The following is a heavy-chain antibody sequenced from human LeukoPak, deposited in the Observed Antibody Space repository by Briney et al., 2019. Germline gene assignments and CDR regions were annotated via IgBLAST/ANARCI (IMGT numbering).Heavy chain of an antibody. CDR1: GGSISNTNYF. V-gene: IGHV4-61*02. D-gene: IGHD6-19*01. Sequence: SETLSLTCTVSGGSISNTNYFWSWVRQPDGKGLEWIGRIYTSGSTNYNPSLKSRVTISVDTSKNQFSLKLSSVTAADTAVYYCARDLGYSSGQYYFDYWGQGTLVTVSS. CDR3: ARDLGYSSGQYYFDY. J-gene: IGHJ4*02. CDR2: IYTSGST.